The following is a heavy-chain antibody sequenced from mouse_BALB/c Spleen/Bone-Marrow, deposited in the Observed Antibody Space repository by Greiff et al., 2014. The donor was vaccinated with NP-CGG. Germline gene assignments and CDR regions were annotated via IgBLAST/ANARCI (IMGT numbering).Heavy chain of an antibody. CDR3: ARDAYRYAMDY. V-gene: IGHV7-3*02. D-gene: IGHD2-14*01. CDR2: IRNKANGYTT. CDR1: GFTFTDYY. Sequence: EVKLMESGGGLVQPGGSLRLSCATSGFTFTDYYMSWVRQPPGKALEWLGFIRNKANGYTTEYSASVKGRFTISRDNSQSILYLQMNTLGAEDSATYYCARDAYRYAMDYWGQGTSVTVSS. J-gene: IGHJ4*01.